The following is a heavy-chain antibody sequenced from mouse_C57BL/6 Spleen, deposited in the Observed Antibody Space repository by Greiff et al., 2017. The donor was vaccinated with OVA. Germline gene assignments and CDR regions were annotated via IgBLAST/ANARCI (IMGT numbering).Heavy chain of an antibody. V-gene: IGHV1-69*01. CDR1: GYTFTSYW. CDR3: ARRTTGFDY. Sequence: QVQLQQPGAELVMPGASVKLSCKASGYTFTSYWMHWVKQSPGQGLEWSGEIDPSDSYTNYNQKFKGKSTLTVDKSSSTAYMQLSSLTSEDSAVYYCARRTTGFDYWGQGTTLTVSS. CDR2: IDPSDSYT. J-gene: IGHJ2*01. D-gene: IGHD1-1*01.